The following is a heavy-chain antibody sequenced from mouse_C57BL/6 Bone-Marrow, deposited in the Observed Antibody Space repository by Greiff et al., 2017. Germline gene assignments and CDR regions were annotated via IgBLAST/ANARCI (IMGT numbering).Heavy chain of an antibody. CDR2: INYDGSST. CDR3: ARDDYYGRAYFDY. V-gene: IGHV5-16*01. CDR1: GFTFSDYY. J-gene: IGHJ2*01. D-gene: IGHD1-1*01. Sequence: EVMLVESEGGLVQPGSSMKLSCTASGFTFSDYYMAWVRQVPEKGLDWVANINYDGSSTYYLDSLKSRFIISRDNAKNILYLQMSSLKSEDTATYYCARDDYYGRAYFDYWGQGTTLTVSS.